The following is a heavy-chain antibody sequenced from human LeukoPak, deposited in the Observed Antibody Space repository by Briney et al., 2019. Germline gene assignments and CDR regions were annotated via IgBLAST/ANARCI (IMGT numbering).Heavy chain of an antibody. Sequence: SETLSLTCTVSGGSISSSSYYWGWIRQPPGKGLEWIGCIYYSGSTYYNPSLKSRVTISVDTSKNQFSLKLSSVTAADTAVYYCAINTHYYYYHMAVWGKGTTVTVSS. CDR2: IYYSGST. D-gene: IGHD2-2*02. CDR3: AINTHYYYYHMAV. CDR1: GGSISSSSYY. J-gene: IGHJ6*03. V-gene: IGHV4-39*07.